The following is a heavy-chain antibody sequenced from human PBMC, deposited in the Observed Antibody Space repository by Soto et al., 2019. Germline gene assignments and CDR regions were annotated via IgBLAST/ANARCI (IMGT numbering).Heavy chain of an antibody. J-gene: IGHJ6*02. D-gene: IGHD1-26*01. CDR3: AKDGASGSDPPYFYFGMDV. Sequence: EVQLLESGGGLVQPGGSLRLSCAASGFTFSSYAMSWVRQAPGKGLEWVSTISGSGGNAYYADSVKGRFSISRDNSKNTLRLQRNSLRADDTAVYYSAKDGASGSDPPYFYFGMDVWGQGPTVTVSS. V-gene: IGHV3-23*01. CDR2: ISGSGGNA. CDR1: GFTFSSYA.